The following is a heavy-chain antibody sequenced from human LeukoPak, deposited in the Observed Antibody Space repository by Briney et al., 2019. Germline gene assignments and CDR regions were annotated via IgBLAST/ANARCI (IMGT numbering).Heavy chain of an antibody. CDR1: GFTFSSYG. V-gene: IGHV3-23*01. CDR2: ISGCRDST. CDR3: AKDPNFYYCMDV. Sequence: GGSLRLSCAASGFTFSSYGMSWVRQAPGEGLEGVSTISGCRDSTSYADSVKGRFTISRDNSKNTLYLQMNSLRAEDTAVYYCAKDPNFYYCMDVWGKGTTVTISS. J-gene: IGHJ6*03.